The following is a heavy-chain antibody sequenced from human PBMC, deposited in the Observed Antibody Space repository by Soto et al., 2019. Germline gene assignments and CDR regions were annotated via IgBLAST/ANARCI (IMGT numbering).Heavy chain of an antibody. J-gene: IGHJ4*01. Sequence: GGSLRLSCAASGFTFSSYAMTWVRQAPGKGLEWVSAISGSGGSTYYADSVKGRFTISRDNSKNTLYLQMNSLRAEDTAVYYCAKLPGVSIVGAFDYWGHGTLVTVSS. CDR3: AKLPGVSIVGAFDY. D-gene: IGHD1-26*01. CDR1: GFTFSSYA. V-gene: IGHV3-23*01. CDR2: ISGSGGST.